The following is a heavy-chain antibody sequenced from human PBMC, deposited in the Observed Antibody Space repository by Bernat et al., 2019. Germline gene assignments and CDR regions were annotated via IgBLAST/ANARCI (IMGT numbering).Heavy chain of an antibody. Sequence: QLQLQESGPGLVKPSDTLSLTCTVSGGSISSSSYYWGWIRQPPGKGLEWIGSIYYNGNTYYKPSLRSRVTISVDTSKNQFSLKLTSMTAADTAVYFCARQEVRGDDAFDIWGQGTMVTVSS. CDR1: GGSISSSSYY. D-gene: IGHD3-10*01. CDR2: IYYNGNT. CDR3: ARQEVRGDDAFDI. V-gene: IGHV4-39*01. J-gene: IGHJ3*02.